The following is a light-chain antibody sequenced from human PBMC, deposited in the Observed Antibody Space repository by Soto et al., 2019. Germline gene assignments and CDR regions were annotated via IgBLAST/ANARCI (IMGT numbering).Light chain of an antibody. CDR1: QSVNNN. CDR3: QQSNNWPLT. V-gene: IGKV3-15*01. CDR2: GAS. J-gene: IGKJ4*01. Sequence: EIVMTQSPATLSVSPGERATLSCRASQSVNNNLAWYQQKPGQAPRLLIYGASTRATGVPARFSGSASGTEFTLTIRSLQSEDFAVYCCQQSNNWPLTFGGGTKVEIK.